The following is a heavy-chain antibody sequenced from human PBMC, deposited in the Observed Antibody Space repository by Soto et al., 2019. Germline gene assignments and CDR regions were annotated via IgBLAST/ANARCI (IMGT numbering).Heavy chain of an antibody. CDR2: RGEDGSEE. J-gene: IGHJ6*02. CDR1: GITPSSYW. CDR3: ARGSGGHNYYYGMDV. V-gene: IGHV3-7*03. D-gene: IGHD2-15*01. Sequence: PEGSLRLSCTPSGITPSSYWMSWVRQATGIGMEGVAKRGEDGSEEYYVEPVMGRVTSFRDNVKTSLYLKMNSLRANDTAVDYCARGSGGHNYYYGMDVWGQGTTVTVSS.